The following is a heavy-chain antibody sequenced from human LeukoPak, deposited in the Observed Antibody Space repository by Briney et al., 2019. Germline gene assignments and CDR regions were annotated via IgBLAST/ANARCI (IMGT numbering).Heavy chain of an antibody. J-gene: IGHJ6*02. CDR1: GGSFSSYY. CDR2: IYYSGST. CDR3: ARAPAAPYGMDV. V-gene: IGHV4-59*01. Sequence: SEPLSLTCTVSGGSFSSYYWRWIRQPPGKGLEWIGYIYYSGSTNYNPSLKSRVTISVDTSKNQFSLKLSAVTAADTAVYYCARAPAAPYGMDVWGQGTTVTVSS.